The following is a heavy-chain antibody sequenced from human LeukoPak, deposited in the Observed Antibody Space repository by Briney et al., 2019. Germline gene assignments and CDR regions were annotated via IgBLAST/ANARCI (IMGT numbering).Heavy chain of an antibody. CDR1: GFTFRNYA. Sequence: PGGSLRLSCAASGFTFRNYAMNWVRQAPGKGPEWVSSINYDSGFINYADSVKGRFTISRDNSKNSLYLQMTTLRAEDTAVYYCVSEPPEINVAEYFQYWGQGALVIVSS. V-gene: IGHV3-21*01. D-gene: IGHD3-16*01. CDR3: VSEPPEINVAEYFQY. J-gene: IGHJ1*01. CDR2: INYDSGFI.